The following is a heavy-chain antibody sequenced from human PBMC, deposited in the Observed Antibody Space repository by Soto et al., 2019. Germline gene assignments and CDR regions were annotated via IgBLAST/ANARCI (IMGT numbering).Heavy chain of an antibody. J-gene: IGHJ5*02. CDR3: ARVSATGTRWFDH. Sequence: PSETLSLTCSVSGGSINSGAYYWSWIRHYPGKGREWIGYIHYTGRTYYNPSLESRATISVDTSKKHFSLKLSSVTAADTAVPYCARVSATGTRWFDHWGQGTLVTVSS. D-gene: IGHD6-13*01. CDR2: IHYTGRT. V-gene: IGHV4-31*03. CDR1: GGSINSGAYY.